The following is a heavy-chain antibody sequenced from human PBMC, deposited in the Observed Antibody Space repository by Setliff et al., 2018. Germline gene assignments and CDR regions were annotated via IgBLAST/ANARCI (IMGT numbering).Heavy chain of an antibody. CDR1: GYTFTGSH. CDR3: ARRPIALAGYRKGAFDI. D-gene: IGHD6-19*01. CDR2: VSTYNGDT. V-gene: IGHV1-18*04. J-gene: IGHJ3*02. Sequence: ASVKVSCKASGYTFTGSHIHWVRQAPGQGLEWLGWVSTYNGDTKSAQKFRGRVTMTTDISTSTVYMELRTLRSDDTAVYYCARRPIALAGYRKGAFDIWGQGTMVTVSS.